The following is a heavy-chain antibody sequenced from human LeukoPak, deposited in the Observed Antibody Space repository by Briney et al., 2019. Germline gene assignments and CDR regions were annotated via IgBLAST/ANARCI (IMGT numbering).Heavy chain of an antibody. Sequence: GRSLRLSCAASGFTFSSYGMHWVRQAPGKGLVWVSRINRDVSSITYADSVKGRFTISRDNAKNSLYLQMNSLRAEDTAVYYCARAVAGTMVIDYWGQGTLVTVSS. D-gene: IGHD6-19*01. CDR1: GFTFSSYG. V-gene: IGHV3-74*01. J-gene: IGHJ4*02. CDR3: ARAVAGTMVIDY. CDR2: INRDVSSI.